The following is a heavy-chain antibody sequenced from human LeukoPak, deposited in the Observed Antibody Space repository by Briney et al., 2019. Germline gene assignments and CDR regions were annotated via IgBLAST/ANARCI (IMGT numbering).Heavy chain of an antibody. D-gene: IGHD3-22*01. CDR2: ISSSSTI. J-gene: IGHJ6*03. CDR1: GFTFSSYS. V-gene: IGHV3-48*02. Sequence: GGSLRLSCAASGFTFSSYSMNWVRQAPGKGLEWVSYISSSSTIYYADSVKGRFTISRDNAKNSLYLQMNSLRDEDTAVYYCARGSYYYDSSGPYYYYYYMDVWGKGTTVTVSS. CDR3: ARGSYYYDSSGPYYYYYYMDV.